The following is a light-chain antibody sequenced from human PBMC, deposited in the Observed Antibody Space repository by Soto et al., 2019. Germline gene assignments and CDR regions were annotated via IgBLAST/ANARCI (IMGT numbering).Light chain of an antibody. CDR2: GAS. J-gene: IGKJ4*01. CDR1: QSVSSN. CDR3: QQYKNWPLT. Sequence: IVMTQSPATLSVSPGGRATLSCRASQSVSSNLAWYQQKPGQAPRLLIYGASTRATGFPARFSGSGSGTEFTLTISSLQSEDFALYYCQQYKNWPLTFAGGTRVEIK. V-gene: IGKV3-15*01.